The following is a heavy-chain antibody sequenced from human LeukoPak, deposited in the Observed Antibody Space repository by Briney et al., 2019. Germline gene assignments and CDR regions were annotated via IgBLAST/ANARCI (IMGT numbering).Heavy chain of an antibody. CDR3: KVVVVAGVDY. CDR1: GYSISSGYY. V-gene: IGHV4-38-2*01. CDR2: IYHSGST. D-gene: IGHD2-15*01. Sequence: PSETLSLTCAVSGYSISSGYYWGWIRQPPGKGLEWIGSIYHSGSTYYNPSLKSRVTISVDTSKNQFSLKLSSVTAADTAVYYCKVVVVAGVDYWGQGTLVTVSS. J-gene: IGHJ4*02.